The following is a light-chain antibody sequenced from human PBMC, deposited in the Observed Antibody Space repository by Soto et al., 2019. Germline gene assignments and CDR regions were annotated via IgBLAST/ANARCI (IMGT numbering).Light chain of an antibody. CDR2: AVS. V-gene: IGLV2-23*02. CDR1: SSDIGSYNL. CDR3: CSYAGSSTLL. Sequence: QSALTQPASVSGSPGQSITVSCTGTSSDIGSYNLVSWYQHHPGKAPKLMIYAVSKRPSGVSSRLSGSKSGNTASLTISGLQAEDEADYFCCSYAGSSTLLFGGGTKVTVL. J-gene: IGLJ3*02.